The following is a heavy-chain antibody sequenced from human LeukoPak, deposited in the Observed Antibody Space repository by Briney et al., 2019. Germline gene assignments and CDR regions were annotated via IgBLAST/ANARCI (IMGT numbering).Heavy chain of an antibody. CDR1: GFTFNTYA. D-gene: IGHD3-22*01. CDR2: ISGSDDNR. CDR3: AKDSRHYDTSGYYYPGWFDP. V-gene: IGHV3-23*01. J-gene: IGHJ5*02. Sequence: GGSLRLSCAASGFTFNTYAMTWVRQAPGQGLEWVSTISGSDDNRDYADSVKGRFTISRDNSKNTLYLHMNSLRAEDTAVYFCAKDSRHYDTSGYYYPGWFDPWGQGTLVTVSS.